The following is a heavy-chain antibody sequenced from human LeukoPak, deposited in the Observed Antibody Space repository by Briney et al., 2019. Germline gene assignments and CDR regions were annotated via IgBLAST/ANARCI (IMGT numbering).Heavy chain of an antibody. CDR2: IGGSSSTI. J-gene: IGHJ4*02. Sequence: GGSLRLSCAASGFTFNSFSMNWVRQAPGKGLEGVSYIGGSSSTIYYADAVKGRFTISRDNAKNSLYLQMNSLRAEDTAVYYCARGPAASGYYDSRGRYGYFDYWGQGTLVTVSS. D-gene: IGHD3-22*01. CDR1: GFTFNSFS. CDR3: ARGPAASGYYDSRGRYGYFDY. V-gene: IGHV3-48*04.